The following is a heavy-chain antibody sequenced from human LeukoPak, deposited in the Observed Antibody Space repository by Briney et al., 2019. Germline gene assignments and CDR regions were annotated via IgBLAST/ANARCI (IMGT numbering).Heavy chain of an antibody. D-gene: IGHD6-13*01. V-gene: IGHV1-8*02. J-gene: IGHJ4*02. CDR2: MNPNSGNT. CDR1: GYTFTGYY. CDR3: AFLAAAGTG. Sequence: ASVKVSCKASGYTFTGYYMHWVRQAPGQGLEWMGWMNPNSGNTGYAQKFQGRVTMTRNTSISTAYMELSSLRSEDTAVYYCAFLAAAGTGWGQGTLVTVSS.